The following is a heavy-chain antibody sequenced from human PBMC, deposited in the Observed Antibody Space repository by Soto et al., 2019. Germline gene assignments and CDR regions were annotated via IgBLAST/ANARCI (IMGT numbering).Heavy chain of an antibody. CDR3: GRAQMFP. Sequence: ASVKVSCKASGYTFTNYAMHWVRQAPGQRLEWMGWINAAIGNTKYSQKFQGRVTITRDTSASTAYMELSSLRSEDTAVYYCGRAQMFPRGQGTLVTVSS. D-gene: IGHD3-10*02. J-gene: IGHJ5*02. CDR2: INAAIGNT. V-gene: IGHV1-3*01. CDR1: GYTFTNYA.